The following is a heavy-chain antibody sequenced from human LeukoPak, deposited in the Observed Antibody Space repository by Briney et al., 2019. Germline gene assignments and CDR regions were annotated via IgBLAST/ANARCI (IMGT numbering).Heavy chain of an antibody. CDR1: GDSISTNEW. CDR2: VFHSGST. V-gene: IGHV4-4*02. CDR3: ARDLAVAGTNHFDF. D-gene: IGHD6-19*01. Sequence: PSGTLSLTCSVSGDSISTNEWWSWVSQPPGKGLEWIGEVFHSGSTNYNPSLKSRVTISIDKSKNQFSLEVTSVTAADTAIYYCARDLAVAGTNHFDFWGQGVLVTVSS. J-gene: IGHJ4*02.